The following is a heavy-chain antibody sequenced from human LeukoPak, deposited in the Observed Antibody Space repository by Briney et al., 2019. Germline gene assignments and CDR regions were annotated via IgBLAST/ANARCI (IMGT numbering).Heavy chain of an antibody. V-gene: IGHV3-15*01. Sequence: GGSLRLSCATSGFTSSNALMSWVRQAPGKGLEWVGRIKTKTDGGTTDYAAPANGRFTISRDDSKSMLYLQMNSLKTEDTAVYYCTTDPVGVALDYWGQGTLVTVSS. D-gene: IGHD1-26*01. CDR3: TTDPVGVALDY. J-gene: IGHJ4*02. CDR1: GFTSSNAL. CDR2: IKTKTDGGTT.